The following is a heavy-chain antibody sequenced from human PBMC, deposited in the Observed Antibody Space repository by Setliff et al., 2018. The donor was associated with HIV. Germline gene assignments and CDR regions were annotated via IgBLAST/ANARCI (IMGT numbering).Heavy chain of an antibody. CDR3: AKPTSGMYPRAFDL. J-gene: IGHJ3*01. V-gene: IGHV3-23*01. CDR1: GYGYSTFD. D-gene: IGHD1-26*01. Sequence: GESLKISCAAFGYGYSTFDMDWVRQTPGKGLEWVADVSPDGYEKRYADFAKGRFTVSGDNSKNILFLQMDSLGAEDTGIYYCAKPTSGMYPRAFDLWGRGTVVTVSS. CDR2: VSPDGYEK.